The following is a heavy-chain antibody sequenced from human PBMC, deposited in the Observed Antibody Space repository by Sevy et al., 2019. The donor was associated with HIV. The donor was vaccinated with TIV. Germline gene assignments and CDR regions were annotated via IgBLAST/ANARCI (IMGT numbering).Heavy chain of an antibody. CDR3: AKGPIGIVVEYMDV. CDR2: ISYDGSNK. Sequence: GGSLRLSCAASGFTFSSYGMHWVRQAPGKGLEWVAVISYDGSNKYYADSVKGRSTISRDNSKNTLYLQMNSLRAEDTAVYYCAKGPIGIVVEYMDVWGKGTTVTVSS. V-gene: IGHV3-30*18. CDR1: GFTFSSYG. J-gene: IGHJ6*03. D-gene: IGHD2-15*01.